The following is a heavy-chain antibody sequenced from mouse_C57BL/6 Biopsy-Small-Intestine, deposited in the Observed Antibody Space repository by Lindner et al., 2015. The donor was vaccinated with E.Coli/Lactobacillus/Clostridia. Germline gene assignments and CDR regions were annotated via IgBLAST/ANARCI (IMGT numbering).Heavy chain of an antibody. V-gene: IGHV1-34*02. Sequence: VQLQESGPELVKPGASVKISCKASGYTFTDYNMDWVKQSHGKSLEWIGYIYPNNGGTGYNQKFKSKATLTVDKSSSTAYMELHSLTSEDSAVYYCARKAKNINYFDYWGQGTTLTVSS. D-gene: IGHD3-2*02. CDR3: ARKAKNINYFDY. CDR2: IYPNNGGT. CDR1: GYTFTDYN. J-gene: IGHJ2*01.